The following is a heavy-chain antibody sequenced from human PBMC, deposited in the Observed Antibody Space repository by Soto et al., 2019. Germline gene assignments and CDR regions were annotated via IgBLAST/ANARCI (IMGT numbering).Heavy chain of an antibody. Sequence: QVQLQQWGAGLVKPSETLSLSCADYGRSFSGHSWAWIRQPPGKGLEWIGEINESGSTYYNPSLKSRVAISTDTSKNQFSLKLSSVSAADTAAYFCARGSGIVALPGELEDVKYDYWGQGTMVNVSS. J-gene: IGHJ4*02. CDR3: ARGSGIVALPGELEDVKYDY. D-gene: IGHD1-1*01. CDR2: INESGST. CDR1: GRSFSGHS. V-gene: IGHV4-34*01.